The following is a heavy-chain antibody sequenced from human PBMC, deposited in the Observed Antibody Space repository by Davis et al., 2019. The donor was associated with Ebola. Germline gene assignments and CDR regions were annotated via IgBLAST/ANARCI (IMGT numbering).Heavy chain of an antibody. CDR1: GDSISSGSYY. CDR3: ARDRQDSRAYGF. V-gene: IGHV4-61*09. D-gene: IGHD3-22*01. J-gene: IGHJ4*02. CDR2: IYTSGST. Sequence: SETLSLTCTVSGDSISSGSYYWTWIRQPAGKGLEWIGHIYTSGSTNYDPSFESRVTISVDTSKNQFSLKLTSVTAADTAMYFCARDRQDSRAYGFWGQGTLVTVSS.